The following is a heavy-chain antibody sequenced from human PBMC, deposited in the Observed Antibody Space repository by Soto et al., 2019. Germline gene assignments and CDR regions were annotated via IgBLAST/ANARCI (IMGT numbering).Heavy chain of an antibody. CDR2: IYHSGST. CDR3: ARAPDY. V-gene: IGHV4-30-2*01. CDR1: GGSISSGGYS. J-gene: IGHJ4*02. Sequence: QLQLQESGSGLVKPSQTLSLTCAVSGGSISSGGYSWSWMRQPPGKGLEWIGYIYHSGSTYYNPSVTGRVTITVATSMIQFALKLSSVTAADTAVYYSARAPDYWGPGTLVSVSS.